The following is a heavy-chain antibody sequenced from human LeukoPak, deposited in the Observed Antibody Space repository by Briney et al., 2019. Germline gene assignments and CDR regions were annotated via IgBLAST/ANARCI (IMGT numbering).Heavy chain of an antibody. CDR1: GYTFTSYD. CDR3: ARAGGDRVGHSIDY. Sequence: ASVKVSCKASGYTFTSYDINWVRQATGQGLEWMGWMNPNSGNTGYAQKFQGRVTMTRNTSISTAYMELSSLRSEDTAVYYCARAGGDRVGHSIDYWGQGTLVTVSS. V-gene: IGHV1-8*01. CDR2: MNPNSGNT. J-gene: IGHJ4*02. D-gene: IGHD2/OR15-2a*01.